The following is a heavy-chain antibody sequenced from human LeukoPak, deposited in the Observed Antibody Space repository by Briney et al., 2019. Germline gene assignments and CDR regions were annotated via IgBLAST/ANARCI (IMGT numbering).Heavy chain of an antibody. CDR3: ARRAYIAAAGTEVEYYYYMDV. V-gene: IGHV4-39*01. J-gene: IGHJ6*03. D-gene: IGHD6-13*01. Sequence: SETLSLTCTVSGGSISGSSYYWGWIRQPPGKGLEWIGSIYYSGSTYYNPSLKSRVTISVDTSKNQFSLKLSSVTAADTAVYYCARRAYIAAAGTEVEYYYYMDVWGKGTTVTVSS. CDR2: IYYSGST. CDR1: GGSISGSSYY.